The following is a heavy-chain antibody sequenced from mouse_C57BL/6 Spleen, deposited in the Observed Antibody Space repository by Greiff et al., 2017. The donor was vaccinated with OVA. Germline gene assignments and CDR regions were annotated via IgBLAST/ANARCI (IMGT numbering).Heavy chain of an antibody. V-gene: IGHV5-4*01. CDR3: AREEIPYDYDGYYFDY. CDR1: GFTFSSYA. Sequence: EVQRVESGGGLVKPGGSLKLSCAASGFTFSSYAMSWVRQTPEKRLEWVATISDGGSYTYYPDNVKGRFTISRENAKNNLYLQMSHLKSEDTAMYYCAREEIPYDYDGYYFDYWGQGTTLTVSS. D-gene: IGHD2-4*01. CDR2: ISDGGSYT. J-gene: IGHJ2*01.